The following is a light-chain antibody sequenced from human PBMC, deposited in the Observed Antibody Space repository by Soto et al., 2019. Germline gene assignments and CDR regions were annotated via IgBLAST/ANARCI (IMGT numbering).Light chain of an antibody. CDR2: GVS. V-gene: IGLV2-14*03. CDR3: SSYTTSPLSYV. CDR1: SSDVGGYNY. J-gene: IGLJ1*01. Sequence: QSVLTQPASVSGSPGQSTTISCTGTSSDVGGYNYVSWYQQHPGKVPKLMIYGVSNRPSGVSNRFSGSKSGNTASLTISGLQAEDEADYYCSSYTTSPLSYVFGTGTKVTVL.